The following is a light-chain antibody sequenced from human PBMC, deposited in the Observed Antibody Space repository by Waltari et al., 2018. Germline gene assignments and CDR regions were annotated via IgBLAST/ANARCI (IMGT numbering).Light chain of an antibody. V-gene: IGLV1-44*01. J-gene: IGLJ1*01. CDR1: SSSIGSHP. CDR2: TDS. CDR3: AAWVDSLYGCF. Sequence: QSVLTQPPSASGTPGQTVSLACSGSSSSIGSHPVGWYRVLPGAAPRLLIHTDSQRPSGVPDRFSASRSGTSSSLAISGLQFEDAAEYYCAAWVDSLYGCFFGTGTRVTVL.